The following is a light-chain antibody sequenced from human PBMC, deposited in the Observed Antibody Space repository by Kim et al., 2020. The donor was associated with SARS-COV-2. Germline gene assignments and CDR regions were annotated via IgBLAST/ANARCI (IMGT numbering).Light chain of an antibody. J-gene: IGLJ3*02. Sequence: SYELTQPLSVSVALGQTATITCGASNIGSKIVHWYQQTPGQAPVMVIDRDTNRPSGIPERFSCSTSGNTATLTISRAQARDEADYYCQVWDSNTWVFGGG. CDR2: RDT. CDR1: NIGSKI. CDR3: QVWDSNTWV. V-gene: IGLV3-9*01.